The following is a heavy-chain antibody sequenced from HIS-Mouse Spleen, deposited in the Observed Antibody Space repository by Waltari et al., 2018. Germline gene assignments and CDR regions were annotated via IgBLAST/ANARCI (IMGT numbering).Heavy chain of an antibody. CDR3: ARGRSPATVTIGYYFDY. D-gene: IGHD4-17*01. J-gene: IGHJ4*02. CDR2: MNQRGST. CDR1: GGSFSGYC. Sequence: QVQLQQWGAGLLKPSETLSLTCAVYGGSFSGYCWSGNGQPAGKGLEWIGEMNQRGSTNYNPSLRSRVTISVDTATNQFSLKLSSVTAADTAVYYCARGRSPATVTIGYYFDYWGQGTLVTVSS. V-gene: IGHV4-34*01.